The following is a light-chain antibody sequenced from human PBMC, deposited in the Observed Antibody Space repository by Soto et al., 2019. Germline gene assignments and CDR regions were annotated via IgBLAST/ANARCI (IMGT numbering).Light chain of an antibody. J-gene: IGKJ2*01. CDR2: DAS. V-gene: IGKV1-5*01. CDR3: HQYNSF. Sequence: DVHMTQSPSTLSASVGDRFTITCRASESIATWLAWYQQKPGKAPKLLIYDASRLESGVPSRFSGGGSGREFTLTISGLQPDDFATYYCHQYNSFFGQGTKVDI. CDR1: ESIATW.